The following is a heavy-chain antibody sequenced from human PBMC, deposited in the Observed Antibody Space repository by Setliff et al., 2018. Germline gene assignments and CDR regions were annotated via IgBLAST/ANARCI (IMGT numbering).Heavy chain of an antibody. CDR3: AIIDDAIMDLDY. J-gene: IGHJ4*02. V-gene: IGHV5-51*01. D-gene: IGHD3-16*01. Sequence: PGESLKISCRGSGYTFSDYWIGWVRQMPGKGLEWMGIIYPGDSDTRYSPSFQGQVTISADKSINTAYLQWSSLKASDTAIYYCAIIDDAIMDLDYWGQGTLVTVSS. CDR2: IYPGDSDT. CDR1: GYTFSDYW.